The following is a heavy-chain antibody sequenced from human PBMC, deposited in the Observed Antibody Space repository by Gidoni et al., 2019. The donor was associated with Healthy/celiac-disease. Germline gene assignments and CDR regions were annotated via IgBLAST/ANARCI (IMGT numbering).Heavy chain of an antibody. CDR3: ARQKVGALDY. V-gene: IGHV4-39*01. CDR1: VCSISSSRYY. CDR2: IYYSGST. J-gene: IGHJ4*02. Sequence: QLQLQESCPGLVKPSETLSLTCTVSVCSISSSRYYWGWIRQPPGKGLEWIGSIYYSGSTYDNPSLKRRVTISVDTSKNQFSLKLSSVTAADTAVYYCARQKVGALDYWGQGTLVTVSS. D-gene: IGHD1-26*01.